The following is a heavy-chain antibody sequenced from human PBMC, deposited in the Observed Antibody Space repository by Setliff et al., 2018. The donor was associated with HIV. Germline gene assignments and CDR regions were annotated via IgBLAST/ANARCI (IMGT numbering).Heavy chain of an antibody. V-gene: IGHV4-4*07. CDR1: GGSISGFY. J-gene: IGHJ6*03. D-gene: IGHD3-16*02. Sequence: SETLSLTCTVSGGSISGFYWNWIRQSAGKGLQWIGRIYDSGSTKYNPSLKSRVTMSLDTSKNQFSLNLDSVTAADTAVFYCARGGYDYVWGSYRYPYYYYYMDVWGKGTTVTVSS. CDR2: IYDSGST. CDR3: ARGGYDYVWGSYRYPYYYYYMDV.